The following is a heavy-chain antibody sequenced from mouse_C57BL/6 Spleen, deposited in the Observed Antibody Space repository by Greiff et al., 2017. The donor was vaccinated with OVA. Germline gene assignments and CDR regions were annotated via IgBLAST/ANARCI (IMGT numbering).Heavy chain of an antibody. J-gene: IGHJ4*01. Sequence: EVKLVESEGGLVQPGSSMKLSCTASGFTFSDYYMAWVRQVPEKGLEWVANINYDGSSTYYLDSLKSRFIISRDNAKNILYLQMSSLKSEDTATYYCARDGHYAMDYWGQGTSVTVSS. CDR3: ARDGHYAMDY. CDR2: INYDGSST. CDR1: GFTFSDYY. V-gene: IGHV5-16*01.